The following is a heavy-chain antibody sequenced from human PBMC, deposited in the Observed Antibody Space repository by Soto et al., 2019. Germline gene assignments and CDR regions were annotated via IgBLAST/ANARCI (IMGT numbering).Heavy chain of an antibody. CDR3: ASRRGFGELGPQVY. CDR1: GFTFSSYA. CDR2: ISGSGGST. D-gene: IGHD3-10*01. Sequence: PGGCVRLSCAASGFTFSSYAMSWVHQAPGKGLEWVSAISGSGGSTYYADSVKGRFTISRDNSKNTLYLQMNSLRAEDTAVYYCASRRGFGELGPQVYWGQGTLVTVSS. V-gene: IGHV3-23*01. J-gene: IGHJ4*02.